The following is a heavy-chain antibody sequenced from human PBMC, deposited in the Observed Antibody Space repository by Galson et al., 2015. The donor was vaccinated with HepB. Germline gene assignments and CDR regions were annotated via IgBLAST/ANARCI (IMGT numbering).Heavy chain of an antibody. CDR2: IYPGDSDT. Sequence: QSGAEVKKPGESLKISCKGSGYSFTSYWIGWVRQMPGKGLEWMGIIYPGDSDTRYSPSFQGQVTISADKSISTAYLQWSSLKASDTAMYYCARVYGGPRHYCSSTSCYLYYFDYWGQGTLVTVSS. V-gene: IGHV5-51*01. J-gene: IGHJ4*02. CDR1: GYSFTSYW. D-gene: IGHD2-2*01. CDR3: ARVYGGPRHYCSSTSCYLYYFDY.